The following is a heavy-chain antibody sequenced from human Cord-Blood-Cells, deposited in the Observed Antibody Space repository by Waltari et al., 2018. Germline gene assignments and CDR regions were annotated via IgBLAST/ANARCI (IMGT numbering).Heavy chain of an antibody. CDR1: GGSFSGYY. CDR3: ASRGGLRFLEWLPTPFFDY. CDR2: INHSGST. V-gene: IGHV4-34*01. J-gene: IGHJ4*02. Sequence: QVQLQQWGAGLLKPSETLSLTCAVYGGSFSGYYWSWIRQPPGKGLEWIGEINHSGSTNYNPSLKGRVTISVDPSKNQFCLKLSSVTAADTAVYYCASRGGLRFLEWLPTPFFDYWGQGTLVTVSS. D-gene: IGHD3-3*01.